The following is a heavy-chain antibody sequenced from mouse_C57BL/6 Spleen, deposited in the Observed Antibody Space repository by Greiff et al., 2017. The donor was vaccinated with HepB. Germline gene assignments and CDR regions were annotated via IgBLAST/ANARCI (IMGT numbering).Heavy chain of an antibody. Sequence: VQLQQSGAELVKPGASVKLSCKASGYTFTSYWMQWVKQRPGQGLEWIGEIDPSDSYTNYNQKFKGKATLTVDTSSSTAYMQLSSLTSEDSAVYYCARGDYYGRGAYWGQGTLVTVSA. J-gene: IGHJ3*01. CDR2: IDPSDSYT. D-gene: IGHD1-1*01. CDR1: GYTFTSYW. CDR3: ARGDYYGRGAY. V-gene: IGHV1-50*01.